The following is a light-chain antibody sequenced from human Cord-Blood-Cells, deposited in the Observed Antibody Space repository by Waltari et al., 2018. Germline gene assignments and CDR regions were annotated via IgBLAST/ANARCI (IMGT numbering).Light chain of an antibody. CDR1: QCISSY. V-gene: IGKV1-9*01. Sequence: DILLTPSPSFLSASVGDRVTITCRARQCISSYLAWYQQNPGKAPKLLIYAASTLQSGVPSRFSGSGSGTEFTLTISSLQPEDFATYYCQQLNSYLYTFGQGTKLEIK. J-gene: IGKJ2*01. CDR3: QQLNSYLYT. CDR2: AAS.